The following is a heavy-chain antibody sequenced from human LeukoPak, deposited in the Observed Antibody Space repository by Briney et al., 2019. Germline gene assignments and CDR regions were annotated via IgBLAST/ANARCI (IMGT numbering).Heavy chain of an antibody. CDR1: GGSISSYY. V-gene: IGHV4-59*01. CDR2: IYYSGST. D-gene: IGHD3-22*01. CDR3: ASFKYYYDGSGYYRFDY. J-gene: IGHJ4*02. Sequence: ASETLSLTCTVSGGSISSYYWSWIRRPPGKGLEWIGYIYYSGSTNYNPSLKSRVTISVDTSRNQFSLRLSSVTAADTAVYYCASFKYYYDGSGYYRFDYWGQGTLVTVSS.